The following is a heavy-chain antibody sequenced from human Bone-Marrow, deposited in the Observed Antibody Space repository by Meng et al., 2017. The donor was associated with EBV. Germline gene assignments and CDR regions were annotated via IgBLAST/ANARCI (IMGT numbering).Heavy chain of an antibody. D-gene: IGHD3-9*01. J-gene: IGHJ4*02. V-gene: IGHV4-34*01. CDR1: GGSFRGYY. CDR2: INHSGST. CDR3: ARGRTISGHCPGDY. Sequence: QVQLQQWGAGRLKPSXTRSLTCAVYGGSFRGYYWSWIRQPPGKGLEWIGEINHSGSTNYNPSLKSRVTISVDTSKKQFSLKMSSVTAADTAVYYCARGRTISGHCPGDYWCQGTLVNISS.